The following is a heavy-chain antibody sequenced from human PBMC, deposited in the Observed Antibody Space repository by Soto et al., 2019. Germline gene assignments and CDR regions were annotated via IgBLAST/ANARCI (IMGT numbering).Heavy chain of an antibody. Sequence: SETLSLTCAFYGGSFSGYYWSWIRQPPGKGLEWIGEINHSGSTNYNPSLKSRVTISVDTSKNQFSLKLSSVTAADTAVYYCAREDIVVVPAAPEAEYFQHWGQGTLVTVSS. CDR3: AREDIVVVPAAPEAEYFQH. D-gene: IGHD2-2*01. V-gene: IGHV4-34*01. CDR1: GGSFSGYY. CDR2: INHSGST. J-gene: IGHJ1*01.